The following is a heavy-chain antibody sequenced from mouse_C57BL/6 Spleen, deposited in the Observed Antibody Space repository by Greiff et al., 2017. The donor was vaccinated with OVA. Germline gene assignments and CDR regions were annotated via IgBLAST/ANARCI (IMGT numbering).Heavy chain of an antibody. V-gene: IGHV1-81*01. Sequence: QVQLKESGAELARPGASVKLSCKASGYTFTSYGISWVKQRTGQGLEWIGEIYPRSGNTYYNEKFKGKATLTADKSSSTAYMELRSLTSEDSAVYFCARLPVAEDWFAYWGKGTLVTVSA. CDR2: IYPRSGNT. J-gene: IGHJ3*01. D-gene: IGHD1-1*01. CDR1: GYTFTSYG. CDR3: ARLPVAEDWFAY.